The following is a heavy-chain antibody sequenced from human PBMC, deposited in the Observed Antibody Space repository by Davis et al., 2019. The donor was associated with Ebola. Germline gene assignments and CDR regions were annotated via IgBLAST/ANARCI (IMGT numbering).Heavy chain of an antibody. CDR3: LGDPNWAFGY. Sequence: PGGSLRLSCEASGFSFRATDMNCVRQPPGKGLEWVSNIIGIGNSRRYADAVRGRFSVSRDNSKNTLFLEMNSLRVDATAIYFCLGDPNWAFGYWGQGTLVTVSS. J-gene: IGHJ4*02. CDR2: IIGIGNSR. CDR1: GFSFRATD. V-gene: IGHV3-23*01. D-gene: IGHD3-16*01.